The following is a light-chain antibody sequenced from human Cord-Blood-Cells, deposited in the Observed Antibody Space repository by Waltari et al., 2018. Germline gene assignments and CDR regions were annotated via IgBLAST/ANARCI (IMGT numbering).Light chain of an antibody. J-gene: IGKJ1*01. CDR3: QQYGSSPWT. Sequence: EIVLTQSPGPRSLSPGERATPSCRASQSVSSSYLAWYQQKPGQAPRLLIYGASSRATGIPDRFSGSGSGTDFTLTISRLEPEDFAVYYCQQYGSSPWTFGQGTKVEIK. CDR1: QSVSSSY. V-gene: IGKV3-20*01. CDR2: GAS.